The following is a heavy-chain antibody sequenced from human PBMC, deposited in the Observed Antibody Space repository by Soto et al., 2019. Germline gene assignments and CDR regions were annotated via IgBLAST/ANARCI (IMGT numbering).Heavy chain of an antibody. V-gene: IGHV1-69*02. Sequence: QVQLVQSGAEVKKPGSSXKVSXKASGGTFSSYTISWVRQAPGQGLEWMGRIIPILGIANYAQKFQGRVTITADKSTSTAYMELSSLRSEDTAVXXXXXXXXXXXXXFQHWGQGTLVTVSS. J-gene: IGHJ1*01. CDR2: IIPILGIA. CDR1: GGTFSSYT. CDR3: XXXXXXXXXXFQH.